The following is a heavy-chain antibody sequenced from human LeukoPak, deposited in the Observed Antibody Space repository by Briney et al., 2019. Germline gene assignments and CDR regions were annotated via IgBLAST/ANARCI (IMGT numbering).Heavy chain of an antibody. CDR3: ARDWPTVIADY. CDR1: GYTFTSHG. D-gene: IGHD4-11*01. J-gene: IGHJ4*02. Sequence: ASAKVSCKASGYTFTSHGISWVRQAPGQGLEWMGWISANNGDTKYAQRMQDRLTMTTDTSTSTAYMDLRSLSSDDTAIYYCARDWPTVIADYWGQGTLVTVPS. CDR2: ISANNGDT. V-gene: IGHV1-18*01.